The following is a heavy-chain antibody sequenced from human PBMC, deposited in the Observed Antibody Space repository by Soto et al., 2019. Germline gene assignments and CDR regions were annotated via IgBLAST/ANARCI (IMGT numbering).Heavy chain of an antibody. CDR3: AKVQYNWNYDGLSYYYGMDV. CDR1: GFTFSSYG. J-gene: IGHJ6*02. CDR2: ISYDGSNK. Sequence: GGSLRLSCAASGFTFSSYGMHWVRQAPGKGLEWVAVISYDGSNKYYADSVKGRFTISRDNSKNTLYLQMNSLRAEDTAVYYCAKVQYNWNYDGLSYYYGMDVWGQGTTVTVSS. V-gene: IGHV3-30*18. D-gene: IGHD1-7*01.